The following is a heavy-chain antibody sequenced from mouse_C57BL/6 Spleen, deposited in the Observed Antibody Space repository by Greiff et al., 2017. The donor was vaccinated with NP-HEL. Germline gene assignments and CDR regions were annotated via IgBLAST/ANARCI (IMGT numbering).Heavy chain of an antibody. CDR1: GYAFSSYW. CDR2: IYPGDGDT. J-gene: IGHJ2*01. CDR3: ARREGSSGSYFDD. Sequence: QVQLKQSGAELVKPGASVKISCKASGYAFSSYWMNWVKQRPGKGLEWIGQIYPGDGDTNYNGKFKGKATLTADKSSSTAYMQRSSLTSEDSAVYFSARREGSSGSYFDDWGQGTTLTGSS. D-gene: IGHD3-2*02. V-gene: IGHV1-80*01.